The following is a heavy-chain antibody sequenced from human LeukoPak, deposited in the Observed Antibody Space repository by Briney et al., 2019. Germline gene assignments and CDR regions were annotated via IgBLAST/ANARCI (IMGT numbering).Heavy chain of an antibody. D-gene: IGHD3-10*01. CDR1: GFTFSSYA. V-gene: IGHV3-23*01. CDR2: ISGSGGST. Sequence: PGGSLRLSCAASGFTFSSYAMSWVRQAPGKGLEWVSAISGSGGSTYYADSVKGRFTISRDNSKNTQYLQMNSLRAEDTAVYYCAKAVTMVQGVIIGSYYYYMDVWGKGTTVTVSS. CDR3: AKAVTMVQGVIIGSYYYYMDV. J-gene: IGHJ6*03.